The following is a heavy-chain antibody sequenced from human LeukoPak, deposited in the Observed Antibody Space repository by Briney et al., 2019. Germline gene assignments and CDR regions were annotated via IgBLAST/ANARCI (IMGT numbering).Heavy chain of an antibody. D-gene: IGHD5-18*01. CDR2: IYYSGST. CDR1: GGSISSSNYY. V-gene: IGHV4-39*01. J-gene: IGHJ6*02. CDR3: ARHPPGGYSYYYGMDV. Sequence: SETLSLTCTVSGGSISSSNYYWGWIRQPPGKGLEWIGSIYYSGSTYYNPSLKSRVTISVDTSKNQFSLKLSSVTAADTAVYYCARHPPGGYSYYYGMDVWGQGTTVTVSS.